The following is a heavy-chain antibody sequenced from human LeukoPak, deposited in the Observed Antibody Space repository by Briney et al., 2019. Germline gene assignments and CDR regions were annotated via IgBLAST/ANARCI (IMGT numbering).Heavy chain of an antibody. CDR1: GFTFSNYW. CDR2: INQDGNDK. V-gene: IGHV3-7*03. D-gene: IGHD3-10*01. CDR3: AVTRTRGDY. Sequence: GGSLRLSCTASGFTFSNYWMTWVRQAPGKGLEWVANINQDGNDKYYVDSVKGRSTISRDNTKSSLFLQMNSLRAEDTAVYYCAVTRTRGDYWGQGTLVTVSS. J-gene: IGHJ4*02.